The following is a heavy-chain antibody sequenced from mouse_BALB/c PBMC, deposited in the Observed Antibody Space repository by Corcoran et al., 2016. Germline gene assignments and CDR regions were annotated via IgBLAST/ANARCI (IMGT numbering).Heavy chain of an antibody. CDR2: INPYNGGT. Sequence: EVQLQQYGPELVKPGASMKISCKASGYSFTGYTMNWVKQSHGKNLEWSGLINPYNGGTSYNQKFKGKATLTVDKSSSTAYMELLSLTSEDSAVYYCARGYFDYWGQGTTLTVSS. V-gene: IGHV1-18*01. J-gene: IGHJ2*01. CDR3: ARGYFDY. CDR1: GYSFTGYT.